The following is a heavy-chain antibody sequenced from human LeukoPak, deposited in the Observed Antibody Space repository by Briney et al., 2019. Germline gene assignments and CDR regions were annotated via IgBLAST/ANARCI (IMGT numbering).Heavy chain of an antibody. CDR1: GFTFSSHW. D-gene: IGHD6-25*01. CDR2: VNGPGDWT. Sequence: PGGSLRLSCAASGFTFSSHWMHWVRQAPGEGLVWVSRVNGPGDWTHYADSVRGRFIISRDNAENTISLQMNNLRAEDTAVYFCAREVFEGQRQSDASDVWGQGTMVTVSS. J-gene: IGHJ3*01. CDR3: AREVFEGQRQSDASDV. V-gene: IGHV3-74*01.